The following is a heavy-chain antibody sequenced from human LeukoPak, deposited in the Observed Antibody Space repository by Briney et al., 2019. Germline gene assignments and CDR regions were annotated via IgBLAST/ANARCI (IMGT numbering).Heavy chain of an antibody. CDR3: ARDSSENPSAY. Sequence: SETLSLTCAVYGGSFSGCYWSLIRQPPGKGLEWIGEINHSGSTNYNPSLKSRVTISVDTSKNQFSLKLSSVTAADTAVYYCARDSSENPSAYWGQGTLVTVSS. J-gene: IGHJ4*02. D-gene: IGHD3-22*01. CDR2: INHSGST. V-gene: IGHV4-34*01. CDR1: GGSFSGCY.